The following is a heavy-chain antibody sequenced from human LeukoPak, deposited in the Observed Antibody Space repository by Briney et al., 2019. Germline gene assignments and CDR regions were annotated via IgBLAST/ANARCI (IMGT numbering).Heavy chain of an antibody. Sequence: PGGSLRLSCAASGFTFSSYAMSWVRQAPGKGLEWVSAISGSGGSTYYADSVKGRFTISRDNSKNTLYLQMNSLGAEDTAVYYCASGWGATGAFDIWGQGTMVTVSS. CDR2: ISGSGGST. J-gene: IGHJ3*02. V-gene: IGHV3-23*01. CDR3: ASGWGATGAFDI. CDR1: GFTFSSYA. D-gene: IGHD1-26*01.